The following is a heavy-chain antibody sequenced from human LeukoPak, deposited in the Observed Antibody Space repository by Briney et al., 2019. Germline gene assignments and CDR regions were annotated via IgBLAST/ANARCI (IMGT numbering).Heavy chain of an antibody. CDR3: ARVNKFVSSSSGLA. Sequence: GGSLRLSCAASGFTFSNYEMNWVRQAPGKGREWVSYISTSGITIYYADSVKGRFTISRDNAKSSLYLQMNSLRAEDTAVYYCARVNKFVSSSSGLAWGQGTLVTVSS. CDR1: GFTFSNYE. CDR2: ISTSGITI. J-gene: IGHJ5*02. D-gene: IGHD6-6*01. V-gene: IGHV3-48*03.